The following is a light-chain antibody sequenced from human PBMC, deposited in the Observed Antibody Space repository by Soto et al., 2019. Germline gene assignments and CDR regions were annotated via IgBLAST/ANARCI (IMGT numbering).Light chain of an antibody. CDR3: QQYGSSPLFT. CDR2: GAS. J-gene: IGKJ3*01. Sequence: EIVLTQSPGTLSLSPGERATLSCRSSQSVSSSYLAWYQQKPGQAPRLLIYGASSRATGIPDRFSDSGSGTDFTLTISRLEPEDFAVYYCQQYGSSPLFTFGPGTKVDI. V-gene: IGKV3-20*01. CDR1: QSVSSSY.